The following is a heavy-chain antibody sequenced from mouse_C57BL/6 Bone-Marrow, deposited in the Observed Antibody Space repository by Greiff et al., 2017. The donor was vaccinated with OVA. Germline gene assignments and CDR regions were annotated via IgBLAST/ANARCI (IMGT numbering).Heavy chain of an antibody. CDR2: INSDGGST. CDR1: EYEFPSHD. J-gene: IGHJ4*01. V-gene: IGHV5-2*01. CDR3: ARQDYDGAMDY. D-gene: IGHD2-4*01. Sequence: EVKVVESGGGLVQPGESLKLSCESNEYEFPSHDMSWVRKTPEKRLELVAAINSDGGSTYYPDTMERRFIISRDNTKKTLYLQMSSLRTEDTALYYCARQDYDGAMDYWGQGTSVTVSS.